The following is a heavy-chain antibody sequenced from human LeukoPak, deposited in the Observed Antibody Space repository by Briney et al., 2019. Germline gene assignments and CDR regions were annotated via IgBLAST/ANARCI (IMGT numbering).Heavy chain of an antibody. V-gene: IGHV3-33*01. J-gene: IGHJ4*02. D-gene: IGHD1-14*01. CDR3: ARDGPSLTFFDY. CDR1: GFTFSSYG. Sequence: GGSLRLSCAASGFTFSSYGMHWVRQAPGKGLEWVAVIWYDGSNKYYADSVKGRFTISRDNSKNTLYLQMNSLRAEDTAVYYCARDGPSLTFFDYWGQGTLVTVSS. CDR2: IWYDGSNK.